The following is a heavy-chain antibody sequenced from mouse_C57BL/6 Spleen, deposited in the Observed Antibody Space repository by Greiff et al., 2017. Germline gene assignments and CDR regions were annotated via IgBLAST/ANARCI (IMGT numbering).Heavy chain of an antibody. D-gene: IGHD1-1*01. CDR2: ISDGGSYT. CDR1: GFTFSSYA. J-gene: IGHJ2*01. CDR3: AREELRYGGGYFDY. Sequence: DVMLVESGGGLVKPGGSLKLSCAASGFTFSSYAMSWVRQTPEKRLEWVATISDGGSYTYYPDNVKGRFTISRDNAKNNLYLQMSHLKSEDTAMYYCAREELRYGGGYFDYWGQGTTLTVSS. V-gene: IGHV5-4*01.